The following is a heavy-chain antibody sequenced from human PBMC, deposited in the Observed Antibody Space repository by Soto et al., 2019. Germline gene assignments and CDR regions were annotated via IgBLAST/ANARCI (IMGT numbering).Heavy chain of an antibody. D-gene: IGHD6-13*01. V-gene: IGHV1-3*04. CDR2: IHTGNGAT. J-gene: IGHJ5*02. Sequence: QVQLVQSGAEVKKPGASVKVSCKASGYTFTSYTMYWVRQAPGQRLEGIGWIHTGNGATKYSQKFQGRVTITRDTSASTADMELSSLTYEDTAVYYCTRAQGIGAAAFDYFDPWGQGTLVTVSS. CDR1: GYTFTSYT. CDR3: TRAQGIGAAAFDYFDP.